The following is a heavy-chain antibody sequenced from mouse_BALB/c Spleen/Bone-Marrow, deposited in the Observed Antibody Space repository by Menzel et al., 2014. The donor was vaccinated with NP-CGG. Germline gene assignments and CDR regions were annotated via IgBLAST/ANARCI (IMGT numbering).Heavy chain of an antibody. J-gene: IGHJ4*01. CDR1: DYSFTDYY. V-gene: IGHV1S34*01. CDR2: ISCYNGAT. Sequence: LVKTGASVKISCKASDYSFTDYYMHWVKQTHGKSLEWIGYISCYNGATSYNQKFKGKATFTVDTSSSTAYMQFSSLTSEDSAGYYCARSEGIYYYGSSYALDYWGQGTSVTVSS. CDR3: ARSEGIYYYGSSYALDY. D-gene: IGHD1-1*01.